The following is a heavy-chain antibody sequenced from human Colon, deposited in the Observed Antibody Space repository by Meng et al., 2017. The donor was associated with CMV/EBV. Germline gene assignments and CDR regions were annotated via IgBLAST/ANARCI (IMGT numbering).Heavy chain of an antibody. J-gene: IGHJ4*02. CDR2: ISQSGSI. CDR3: ARGPNYYDGCAYFDY. CDR1: GGSFSGYY. V-gene: IGHV4-34*01. D-gene: IGHD3-22*01. Sequence: YGGSFSGYYWSWIRKPPGKGLEYIGEISQSGSITYKNPSFKSRVIMSVDTSKNQFSLSLTSVTAADTAVYYCARGPNYYDGCAYFDYWGQGTLVTVSS.